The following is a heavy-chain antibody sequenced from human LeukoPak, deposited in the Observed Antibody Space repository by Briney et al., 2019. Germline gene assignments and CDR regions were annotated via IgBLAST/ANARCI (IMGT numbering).Heavy chain of an antibody. CDR3: ARGGTIFPPSYYMDV. D-gene: IGHD3-3*01. Sequence: SETLSLTCTVSGSSISSYYWSWIRQPPGKGLEWIGYIYYSGSTNYNPSLKSRVTISVDTSKNQFSLKLSSVTAADTAVYYCARGGTIFPPSYYMDVWGKGTTVTVSS. CDR2: IYYSGST. CDR1: GSSISSYY. V-gene: IGHV4-59*01. J-gene: IGHJ6*03.